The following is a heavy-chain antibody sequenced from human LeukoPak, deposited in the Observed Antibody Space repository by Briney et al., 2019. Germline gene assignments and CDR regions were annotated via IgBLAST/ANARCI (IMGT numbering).Heavy chain of an antibody. CDR3: ARGMAKGKDY. Sequence: ASVKVSCKAAGYTFTNYFMHWVRQAPGQGLEWMGMINPSGGSTSYAQKFQGRVTMTRDTSTSTVYMGLSSLRFEDTAVYYCARGMAKGKDYWGQGTLVTVSS. J-gene: IGHJ4*02. D-gene: IGHD2-8*01. CDR2: INPSGGST. CDR1: GYTFTNYF. V-gene: IGHV1-46*01.